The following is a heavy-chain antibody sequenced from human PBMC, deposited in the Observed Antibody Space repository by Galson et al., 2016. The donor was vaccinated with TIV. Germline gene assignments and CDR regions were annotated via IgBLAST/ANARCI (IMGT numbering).Heavy chain of an antibody. V-gene: IGHV1-18*01. CDR1: GYSFTNYG. CDR3: ASAGYGRSWHIAS. D-gene: IGHD6-13*01. CDR2: ISTYNGYT. J-gene: IGHJ5*02. Sequence: SVKVSCKASGYSFTNYGIAWVRQAPGQGLEWMGWISTYNGYTDYAQKLQGRVTITAEQSTSTAYMDLSSLTSEDTAVYYCASAGYGRSWHIASWGQGTLVSVSS.